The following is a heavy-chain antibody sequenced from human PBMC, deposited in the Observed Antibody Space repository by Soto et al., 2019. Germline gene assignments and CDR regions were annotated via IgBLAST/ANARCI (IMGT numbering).Heavy chain of an antibody. D-gene: IGHD2-15*01. V-gene: IGHV4-61*01. CDR2: IYYSGST. J-gene: IGHJ4*02. CDR3: AREGTKGYCSGGSCYSTYYFDY. Sequence: PSETLSLTCTVSGGSVSSGSYYWSWIRQPSGKGLEWIGYIYYSGSTNYNPSLKSRVTISVDTSKNQFSLKLSSVTAADTAVYYCAREGTKGYCSGGSCYSTYYFDYWGQGTLVTVSS. CDR1: GGSVSSGSYY.